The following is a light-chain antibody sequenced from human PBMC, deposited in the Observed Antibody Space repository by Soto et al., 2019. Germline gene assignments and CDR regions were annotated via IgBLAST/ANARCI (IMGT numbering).Light chain of an antibody. CDR2: EVS. V-gene: IGLV2-14*01. CDR1: SSDVGKYNY. J-gene: IGLJ2*01. CDR3: SAHTGSSINTVV. Sequence: QSALTQPASVSGSPGQSITISCTGTSSDVGKYNYVSWYQQHPAKAPKLMIFEVSNRPSGVSNRFSGSKSGNTASLTISGLQAEDEAEYYCSAHTGSSINTVVFGGGTKLTVL.